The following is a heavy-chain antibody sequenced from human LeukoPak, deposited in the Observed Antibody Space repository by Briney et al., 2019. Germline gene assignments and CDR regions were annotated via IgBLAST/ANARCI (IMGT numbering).Heavy chain of an antibody. CDR2: IRYDGSNK. CDR1: GFTFSSYG. CDR3: AEGGYCGGDCYPSSEYFQH. V-gene: IGHV3-30*02. D-gene: IGHD2-21*02. J-gene: IGHJ1*01. Sequence: PGGSLRLSCAASGFTFSSYGMHWVRQAPGKGLEWVAFIRYDGSNKYYADSVKGRFTISRDNSKNTLYLQMNSLRAEDTAVYYCAEGGYCGGDCYPSSEYFQHWGQGTLVTVSS.